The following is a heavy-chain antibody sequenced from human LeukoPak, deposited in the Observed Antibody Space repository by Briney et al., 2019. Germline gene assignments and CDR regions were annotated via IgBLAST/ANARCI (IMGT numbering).Heavy chain of an antibody. CDR2: ISYDGSNK. CDR1: GFTFSSYG. Sequence: PGGSLRLSCAASGFTFSSYGMPWVRQAPGKGLEWVAVISYDGSNKYYADSVKGRFTISRDNSKNTLYLQMNSLRAEDTAVYYCAKGTYFDYWGQGTLVTVSS. V-gene: IGHV3-30*18. CDR3: AKGTYFDY. J-gene: IGHJ4*02.